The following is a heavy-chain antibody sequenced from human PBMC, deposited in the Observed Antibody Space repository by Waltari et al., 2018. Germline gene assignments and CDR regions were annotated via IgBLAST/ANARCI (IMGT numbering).Heavy chain of an antibody. J-gene: IGHJ4*02. CDR1: GYSISSGYY. CDR2: LYQSGST. V-gene: IGHV4-38-2*01. D-gene: IGHD3-16*01. CDR3: ARGWGY. Sequence: QVQLQESGPGLVKPSETLSLTCAVSGYSISSGYYWGWIRQPPGKGLEWIGSLYQSGSTYYNPSLKSRVTISVDTSKNQFSLKLSSVTAADTAVYYCARGWGYWGQGTLVTVSS.